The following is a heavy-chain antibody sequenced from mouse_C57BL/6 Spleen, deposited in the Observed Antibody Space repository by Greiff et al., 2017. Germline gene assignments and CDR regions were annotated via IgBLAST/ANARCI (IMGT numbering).Heavy chain of an antibody. CDR2: IYPRSGNT. J-gene: IGHJ2*01. V-gene: IGHV1-81*01. CDR3: ARGYDGLYYFDY. Sequence: LQESGAELARPGASVKLSCKASGYTFTSYGISWVKQRTGQGLEWIGEIYPRSGNTYYNEKFKGKATLTADKSSSTAYMELRSLTSEDSAVYFCARGYDGLYYFDYRGQGTTLTVSS. D-gene: IGHD2-3*01. CDR1: GYTFTSYG.